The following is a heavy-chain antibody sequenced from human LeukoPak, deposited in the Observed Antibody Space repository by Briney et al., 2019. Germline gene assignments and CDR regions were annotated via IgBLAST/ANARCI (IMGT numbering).Heavy chain of an antibody. D-gene: IGHD4-17*01. CDR2: INPNSGGT. CDR3: ARDYGDYENWFDP. Sequence: ASAKVSCKASGYTFTGYYMHWVRQAPGQGLEWMGWINPNSGGTNYAQKFQGRVTMTRDTSISTAYMELSRLRSDDTAVYYCARDYGDYENWFDPWGQGTLVTVSS. CDR1: GYTFTGYY. J-gene: IGHJ5*02. V-gene: IGHV1-2*02.